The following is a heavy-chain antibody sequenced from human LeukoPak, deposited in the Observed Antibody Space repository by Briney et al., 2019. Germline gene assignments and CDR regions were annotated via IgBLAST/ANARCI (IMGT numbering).Heavy chain of an antibody. CDR2: IIPTFGIA. Sequence: ASVKVSCKASGGTFSSYAISWVRQAPGQGLEWMGRIIPTFGIANYAQKFQGRVTITADKSTSTAYMELSSLRSEDTAVYYCARIGDCSSTSCSRNYYYGMDVWGQGTTVTVSS. D-gene: IGHD2-2*01. V-gene: IGHV1-69*04. CDR3: ARIGDCSSTSCSRNYYYGMDV. CDR1: GGTFSSYA. J-gene: IGHJ6*02.